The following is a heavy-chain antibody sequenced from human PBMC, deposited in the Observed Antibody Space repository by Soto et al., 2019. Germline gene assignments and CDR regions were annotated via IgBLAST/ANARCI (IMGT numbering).Heavy chain of an antibody. V-gene: IGHV1-3*01. D-gene: IGHD6-19*01. CDR3: ARGSSGWPYYFYY. CDR2: IIPVNGDT. CDR1: GYSFTDHA. J-gene: IGHJ4*02. Sequence: QVQVVQSGAELKKPGASVKVSCKASGYSFTDHAIHWVRQAPGQRLEWMGWIIPVNGDTKYSQKFQGRVTITRDTSASTAYMEVSSLRSEDTAVYYCARGSSGWPYYFYYWGQGTLVTVSS.